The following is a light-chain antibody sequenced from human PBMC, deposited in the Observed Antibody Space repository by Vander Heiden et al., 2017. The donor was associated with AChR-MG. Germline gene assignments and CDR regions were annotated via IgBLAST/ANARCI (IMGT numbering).Light chain of an antibody. CDR1: SSNIGAGYD. V-gene: IGLV1-40*01. CDR2: VNS. CDR3: QSYDSSLRV. Sequence: QSVLTQPPSVSGAPGQRVTISCTGSSSNIGAGYDVHWYQQLPGTAPKLLIYVNSNRPSGVPDRFSGSKSGTSASLAITGFQAEDEADYYCQSYDSSLRVFGGGTKLTVL. J-gene: IGLJ3*02.